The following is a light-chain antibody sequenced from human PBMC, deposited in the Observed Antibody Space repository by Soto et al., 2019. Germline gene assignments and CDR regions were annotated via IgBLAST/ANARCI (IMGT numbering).Light chain of an antibody. Sequence: EIVLTQSPGTLSLSPGERATLSCRPSQSVSSTYLDWYQQKPGQAPRLLIYAASSRATDIPDRFSGGASATDFTLTISRLEPEDFALYYCRHYINSQWTFGQGTKVEIK. J-gene: IGKJ1*01. CDR1: QSVSSTY. CDR2: AAS. CDR3: RHYINSQWT. V-gene: IGKV3-20*01.